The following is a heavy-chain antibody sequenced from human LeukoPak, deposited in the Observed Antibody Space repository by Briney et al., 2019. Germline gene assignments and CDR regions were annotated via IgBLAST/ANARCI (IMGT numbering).Heavy chain of an antibody. D-gene: IGHD3-10*01. V-gene: IGHV6-1*01. CDR2: TYYRSKWYN. Sequence: SQTPSLTCAISGDSVSSNSAAWNWIRQSPSRGLEWLGRTYYRSKWYNNYAVSVKSRITINPDTSKNQFSLKLSSVTAADTAVYYCAREYYGSGNWGQDWGQGTLVTVSS. CDR1: GDSVSSNSAA. J-gene: IGHJ4*02. CDR3: AREYYGSGNWGQD.